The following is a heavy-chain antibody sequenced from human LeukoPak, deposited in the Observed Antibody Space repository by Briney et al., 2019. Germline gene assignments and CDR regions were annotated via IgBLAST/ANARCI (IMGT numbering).Heavy chain of an antibody. CDR3: ARDPAIVATARAFDI. CDR1: GYTFTSYY. V-gene: IGHV1-46*01. J-gene: IGHJ3*02. D-gene: IGHD5-12*01. CDR2: INPSGGST. Sequence: ASVKVSCKASGYTFTSYYMHWVRQAPGQGLERMGIINPSGGSTSYAQKFQGRVTMTRDTSTSTVYMELSSLRSEDTAVYYCARDPAIVATARAFDIWGQGTMVTVSS.